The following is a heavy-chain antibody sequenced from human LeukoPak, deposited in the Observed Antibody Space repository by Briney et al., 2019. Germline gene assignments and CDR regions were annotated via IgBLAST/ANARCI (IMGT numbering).Heavy chain of an antibody. CDR2: ISGSGGST. V-gene: IGHV3-23*01. CDR3: AKGTIAARHYYYYYMDV. CDR1: GFTFSSYA. Sequence: GGSLRLSCAASGFTFSSYAMSWVRQAPGKGLEWVSAISGSGGSTYYADSVKGRFTISRDNSKNTLYLQMNSLRAEDTAVYYCAKGTIAARHYYYYYMDVWGKGTTVTVSS. J-gene: IGHJ6*03. D-gene: IGHD6-6*01.